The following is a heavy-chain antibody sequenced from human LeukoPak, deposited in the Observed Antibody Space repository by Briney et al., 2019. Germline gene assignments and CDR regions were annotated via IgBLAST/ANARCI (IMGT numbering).Heavy chain of an antibody. Sequence: SETLSLTCAVYGGSFSGYYWSWIRQPPGKGLEWIGEINHSGSTNYNPSLKSRVTISVDTSKNQFSLKLSSVTAADTAVYYRARETSKGYFDYWGQGTLVTVSS. V-gene: IGHV4-34*01. D-gene: IGHD2-2*01. J-gene: IGHJ4*02. CDR1: GGSFSGYY. CDR3: ARETSKGYFDY. CDR2: INHSGST.